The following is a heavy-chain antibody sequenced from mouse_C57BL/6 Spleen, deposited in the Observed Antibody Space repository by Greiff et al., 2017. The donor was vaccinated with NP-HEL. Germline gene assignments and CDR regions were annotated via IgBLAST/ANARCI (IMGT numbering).Heavy chain of an antibody. V-gene: IGHV1-66*01. CDR1: GYSFTSYY. CDR2: IYPGRGNT. CDR3: ARLRYDYAMDY. D-gene: IGHD1-1*01. Sequence: VQLQQSGPELVKPGASVKISCKASGYSFTSYYIHWVKQRPGQGLEWIGWIYPGRGNTKYNEKFKGKATLTADTSSSTAYMQLSSLTSEDSAVYYCARLRYDYAMDYWGQGTSVTVSS. J-gene: IGHJ4*01.